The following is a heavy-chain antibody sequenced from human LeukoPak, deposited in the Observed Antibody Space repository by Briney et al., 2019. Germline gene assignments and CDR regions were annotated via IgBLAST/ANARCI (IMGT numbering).Heavy chain of an antibody. J-gene: IGHJ6*02. Sequence: GGSLRLSCAASGFTLSSYEMNWVRQAPGKGPEWVSYISSSGYTIYYADSVKGRFTISRDDAKNSLYLQMNSLRDEDTAVYYCAREWHYDILTGYYPNYYYGMDVWGQGTTVTVSS. CDR2: ISSSGYTI. CDR3: AREWHYDILTGYYPNYYYGMDV. D-gene: IGHD3-9*01. CDR1: GFTLSSYE. V-gene: IGHV3-48*03.